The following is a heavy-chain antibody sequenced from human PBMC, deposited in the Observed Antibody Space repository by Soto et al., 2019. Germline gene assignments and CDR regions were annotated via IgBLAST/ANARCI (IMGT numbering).Heavy chain of an antibody. CDR1: GFTFSSYG. V-gene: IGHV3-30*03. CDR3: ATTTVTTGY. J-gene: IGHJ4*02. CDR2: ISYDGSNK. Sequence: QVQLVESGGGVVQPGRSLRLSCAASGFTFSSYGMHWVRQAPGKGLEWVAVISYDGSNKYYADSVKGRFTISRDNSKNTLYLQMNSLRAEDTAVYYCATTTVTTGYWGQGTLVTVSS. D-gene: IGHD4-17*01.